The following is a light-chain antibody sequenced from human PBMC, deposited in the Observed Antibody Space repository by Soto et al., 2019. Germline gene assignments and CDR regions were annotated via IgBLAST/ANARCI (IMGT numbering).Light chain of an antibody. V-gene: IGKV3-20*01. CDR3: QLSDT. CDR1: QIVRSNS. J-gene: IGKJ3*01. Sequence: TRASDTRSLSPRDRATLSCRASQIVRSNSLAWYKQKPGQPPRLLIYDASIRPPGIPVRFSGSGSGFVFTLTTGRPEPVDITGFHGQLSDTFGPGTKVDIK. CDR2: DAS.